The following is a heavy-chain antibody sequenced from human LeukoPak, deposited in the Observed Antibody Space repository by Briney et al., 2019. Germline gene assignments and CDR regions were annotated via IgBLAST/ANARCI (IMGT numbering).Heavy chain of an antibody. CDR3: ARGPYYDILTGSDFFDD. CDR1: GDSISSYNYY. V-gene: IGHV4-61*01. D-gene: IGHD3-9*01. CDR2: IYYSGST. J-gene: IGHJ4*02. Sequence: SETLSLTCTVSGDSISSYNYYWGWIRQPPGKGLEWIGYIYYSGSTNYNPSLKSRVTISVDTSKNQFSLKLSSVTAADTAVYYCARGPYYDILTGSDFFDDWGQGTLVTDSS.